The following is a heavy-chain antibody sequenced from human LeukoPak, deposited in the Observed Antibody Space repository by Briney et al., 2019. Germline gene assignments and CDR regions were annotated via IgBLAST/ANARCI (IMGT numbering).Heavy chain of an antibody. Sequence: ASVKVSCKASGYTFTSYYMHWVRRAPGQGLEWMGIINPSGGSTSYAQKFQGRVTMTRDMSTSTVYMELSSLRSEDTAVYYCARDGGGYSSSEYYYYMDVWGKGTTVTVSS. CDR1: GYTFTSYY. V-gene: IGHV1-46*01. D-gene: IGHD6-6*01. CDR3: ARDGGGYSSSEYYYYMDV. J-gene: IGHJ6*03. CDR2: INPSGGST.